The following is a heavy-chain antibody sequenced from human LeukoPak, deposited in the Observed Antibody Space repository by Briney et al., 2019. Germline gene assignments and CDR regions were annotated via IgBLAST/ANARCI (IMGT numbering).Heavy chain of an antibody. Sequence: GGSLRLSCVASEFTFSNYAMNWVRQAPGKGLEWVSYISSSSSTIYYADSVKGRLTISRDNAKNSLYLQMNSLRAEDTAVYYCARGPTYGYFDYWGQGTLVTVSS. V-gene: IGHV3-48*01. CDR3: ARGPTYGYFDY. J-gene: IGHJ4*02. CDR2: ISSSSSTI. D-gene: IGHD3-10*01. CDR1: EFTFSNYA.